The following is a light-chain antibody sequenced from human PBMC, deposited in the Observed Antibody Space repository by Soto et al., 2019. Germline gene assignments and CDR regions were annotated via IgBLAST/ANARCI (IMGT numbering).Light chain of an antibody. CDR1: SSNIGAGYD. CDR2: GNS. V-gene: IGLV1-40*01. Sequence: QSVLTQPPSVYGATWQRVTISCTGSSSNIGAGYDVHWYQQLPGTAPKLLIYGNSNRPSGVPDRFSGSKSGTSASLAITGLQAEDEADYYCQSYDSSLSGSGVFGGGTKVTVL. J-gene: IGLJ2*01. CDR3: QSYDSSLSGSGV.